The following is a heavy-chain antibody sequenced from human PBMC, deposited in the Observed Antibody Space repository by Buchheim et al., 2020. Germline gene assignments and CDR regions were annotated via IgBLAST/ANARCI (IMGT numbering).Heavy chain of an antibody. Sequence: EVQLVESGGGLVQPGGSLRLSCAASGFTVSSNYMSWVRQAPGKGLEWVSVIYSVGSTYYADSVNGRFTISIDNSKNTLYLQMNSLRAEDTAVYYCARETRGSESFYGMDVWGQGTT. CDR1: GFTVSSNY. CDR3: ARETRGSESFYGMDV. CDR2: IYSVGST. D-gene: IGHD1-26*01. J-gene: IGHJ6*02. V-gene: IGHV3-66*01.